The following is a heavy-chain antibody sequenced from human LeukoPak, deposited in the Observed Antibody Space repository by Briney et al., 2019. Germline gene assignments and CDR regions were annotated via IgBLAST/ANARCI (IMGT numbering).Heavy chain of an antibody. CDR3: ARGIWEMATIPYWYFDI. J-gene: IGHJ2*01. V-gene: IGHV4-4*07. CDR2: IYTSGST. D-gene: IGHD5-24*01. Sequence: SETLSLTCSVSGGSISSYYWSWIRQPAGKGLEWIGRIYTSGSTNYNPSLKSRVTMSVDTSKNQFSLKLSSVTAADTALYYCARGIWEMATIPYWYFDIWGRGTLVTVSS. CDR1: GGSISSYY.